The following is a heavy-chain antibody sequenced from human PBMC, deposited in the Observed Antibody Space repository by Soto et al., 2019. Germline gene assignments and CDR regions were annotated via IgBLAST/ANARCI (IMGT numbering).Heavy chain of an antibody. CDR3: AREYTGYSSGRGYYYYGMDV. Sequence: GGSLRLSCAASGFTFSSYEMNWVRQAPGKGLEWVSYISSSGSTIYYADSVKGRFTISRDNAKNSLYLQMNSLRVEDTAVYYCAREYTGYSSGRGYYYYGMDVWGQGTTVTVSS. CDR2: ISSSGSTI. V-gene: IGHV3-48*03. J-gene: IGHJ6*02. CDR1: GFTFSSYE. D-gene: IGHD6-19*01.